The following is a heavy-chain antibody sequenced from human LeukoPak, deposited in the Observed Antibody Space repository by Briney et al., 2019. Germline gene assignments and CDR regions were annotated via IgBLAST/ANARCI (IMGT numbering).Heavy chain of an antibody. CDR1: GFTFSSYY. V-gene: IGHV3-23*01. D-gene: IGHD3-22*01. CDR3: AKYYDGSGYRYYYYGMDV. CDR2: ISGSGGST. Sequence: GGCLRLSCAASGFTFSSYYVSWVRQAPGKGLEWVSDISGSGGSTYYADSVKGRLTISRDNSKNKLYLQMTNLRAEGTAVYYCAKYYDGSGYRYYYYGMDVWGQGTTVTVSS. J-gene: IGHJ6*02.